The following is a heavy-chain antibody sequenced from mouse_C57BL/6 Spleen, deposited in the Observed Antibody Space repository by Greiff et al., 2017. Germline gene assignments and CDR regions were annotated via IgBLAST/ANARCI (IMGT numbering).Heavy chain of an antibody. CDR2: INPYNGDT. CDR3: ARHPDYGHYFDY. Sequence: VQLKQSGPELVKPGDSVKISCKASGYSFTGYFMNWVMQSHGKSLEWIGRINPYNGDTFYNQKFKGKATLTVDKSSSTAHMELRSLTSEDSAVYYCARHPDYGHYFDYWGQGTTLTVSS. V-gene: IGHV1-20*01. J-gene: IGHJ2*01. D-gene: IGHD1-1*01. CDR1: GYSFTGYF.